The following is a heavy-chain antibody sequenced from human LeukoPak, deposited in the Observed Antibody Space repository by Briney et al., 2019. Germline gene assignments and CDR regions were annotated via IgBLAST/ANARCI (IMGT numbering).Heavy chain of an antibody. V-gene: IGHV1-18*04. CDR3: ARVYCSGGSCYWGDFDY. Sequence: ASVKVSCKASGYTFTSYGISWVRQAPGQGLEWMGWISAYNGNTNYAQKLQGRVTMTTDTSTSTAYMELRSLRSDDTAVYYCARVYCSGGSCYWGDFDYWGQGTLVTVSS. CDR1: GYTFTSYG. CDR2: ISAYNGNT. J-gene: IGHJ4*02. D-gene: IGHD2-15*01.